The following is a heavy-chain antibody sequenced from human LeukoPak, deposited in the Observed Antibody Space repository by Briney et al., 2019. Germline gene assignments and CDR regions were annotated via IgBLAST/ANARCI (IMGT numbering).Heavy chain of an antibody. D-gene: IGHD5-24*01. CDR1: GGSFSGYY. Sequence: SETPSLTCAVYGGSFSGYYWSWIRQPPGKGLEWIGEINHSGSTNYNPSLKSRVTISVDTSKNQFSLKLSSVTAADTAVYYCARGNSQRWLQFRYWGQGTLVTVSS. CDR3: ARGNSQRWLQFRY. J-gene: IGHJ4*02. CDR2: INHSGST. V-gene: IGHV4-34*01.